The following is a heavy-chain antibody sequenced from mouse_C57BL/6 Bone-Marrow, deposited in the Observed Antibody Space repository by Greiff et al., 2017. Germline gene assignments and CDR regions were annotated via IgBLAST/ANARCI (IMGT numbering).Heavy chain of an antibody. CDR3: ALYGSSRYYFDS. CDR1: GYTFTDYY. V-gene: IGHV1-26*01. CDR2: INPNNGGT. Sequence: EVQLQQSGPELVKPGASVKISCKASGYTFTDYYMNWVKQSHGKSLEWIGDINPNNGGTSYNQKFKGKATLTVDKSSSTAYMELRSLTSEDSAVXYCALYGSSRYYFDSWGQGTTLTVSS. J-gene: IGHJ2*01. D-gene: IGHD1-1*01.